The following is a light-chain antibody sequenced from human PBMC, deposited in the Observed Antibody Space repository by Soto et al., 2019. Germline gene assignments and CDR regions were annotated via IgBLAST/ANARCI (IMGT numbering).Light chain of an antibody. CDR3: QQYGSSPSIT. V-gene: IGKV3-20*01. J-gene: IGKJ1*01. CDR2: GAS. Sequence: EIVMTQSTATLSVSPGERATLSCRASQSVSSNLAWYQQKPGQAPRLLIYGASSRATGIPDRFSGSGSGTDFTLTISRLEPEDFAVYYCQQYGSSPSITFGQGTKVDIK. CDR1: QSVSSN.